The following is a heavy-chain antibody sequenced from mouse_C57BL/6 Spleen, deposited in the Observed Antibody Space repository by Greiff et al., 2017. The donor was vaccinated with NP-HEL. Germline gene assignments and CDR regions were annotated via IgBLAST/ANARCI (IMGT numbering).Heavy chain of an antibody. J-gene: IGHJ4*01. V-gene: IGHV1-7*01. D-gene: IGHD4-1*01. CDR3: ARGGTGYYAMDY. CDR1: GYTFTSYW. Sequence: VQLQQSGAELAKPGASVKLSCKASGYTFTSYWMHWVKQRPGQGLEWIGYINPSSGYTKYNQKFKDKATLTAYKSSSTAYMQLSSLTYEDSAVYYCARGGTGYYAMDYWGQGTSVTVSS. CDR2: INPSSGYT.